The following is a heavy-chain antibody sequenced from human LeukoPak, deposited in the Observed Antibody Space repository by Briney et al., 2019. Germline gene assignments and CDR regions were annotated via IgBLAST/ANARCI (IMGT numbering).Heavy chain of an antibody. Sequence: SETLSLTCTVSGGSISSSSYYWGWIRQPPGKGLEWIGSIYYSGSTYYNPSLKSRVTISVDTSKNQFSLKLSSVTAAETAVYYCARGGGAYCGGDCYIRAGWFDPWGQGTLVTVSS. CDR1: GGSISSSSYY. J-gene: IGHJ5*02. V-gene: IGHV4-39*07. D-gene: IGHD2-21*02. CDR3: ARGGGAYCGGDCYIRAGWFDP. CDR2: IYYSGST.